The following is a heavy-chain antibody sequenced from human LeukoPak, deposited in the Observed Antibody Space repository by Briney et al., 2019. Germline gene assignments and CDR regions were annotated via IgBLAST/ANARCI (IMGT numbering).Heavy chain of an antibody. Sequence: KPSETLSLTCPVSGGSISSYYWSWIRQPAGKGLEWIGRIYTSGNTNYNPSLKSRVTMSVDTSKNQFSLKLSSVTAADTAVYYCARYYYDSSGPNWFDPWGQGTLVTVSS. CDR2: IYTSGNT. D-gene: IGHD3-22*01. CDR3: ARYYYDSSGPNWFDP. CDR1: GGSISSYY. J-gene: IGHJ5*02. V-gene: IGHV4-4*07.